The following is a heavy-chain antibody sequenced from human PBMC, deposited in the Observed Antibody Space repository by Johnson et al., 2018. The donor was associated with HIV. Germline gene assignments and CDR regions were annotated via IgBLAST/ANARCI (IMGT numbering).Heavy chain of an antibody. Sequence: QVQLVESGGGVVQPGRSLRLSCAASGFTFSTYAMHWVRQVPGKGLEWVAVISYDGSQNLYVASVKGRFTISRDNSENTLYLQMNSLRPEDTAVYYCARACRDGYTCDVFDIWGQGTMVTVSS. D-gene: IGHD5-24*01. CDR1: GFTFSTYA. CDR2: ISYDGSQN. CDR3: ARACRDGYTCDVFDI. V-gene: IGHV3-30*03. J-gene: IGHJ3*02.